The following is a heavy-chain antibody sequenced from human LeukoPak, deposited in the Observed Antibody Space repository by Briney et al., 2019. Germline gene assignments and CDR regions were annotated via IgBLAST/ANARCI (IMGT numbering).Heavy chain of an antibody. D-gene: IGHD6-19*01. CDR3: AKRPSTRVAVAGYHFDY. Sequence: GGSLRLSSAASGFTFSSYAMSWVRQAPGKGLEWVSAISGSGGSTYYADSVKGRFTISRDNSKNTLYLQMNSLRAEDTAVYYCAKRPSTRVAVAGYHFDYWGQGTLVTVSS. J-gene: IGHJ4*02. CDR2: ISGSGGST. CDR1: GFTFSSYA. V-gene: IGHV3-23*01.